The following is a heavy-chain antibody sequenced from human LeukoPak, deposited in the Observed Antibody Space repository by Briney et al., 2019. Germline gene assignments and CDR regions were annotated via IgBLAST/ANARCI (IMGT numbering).Heavy chain of an antibody. V-gene: IGHV1-69*05. Sequence: GASVKVSCKASGYTFTSYYMHRVRQAPGQGLEWMGGIIPIFGTANYAQKFQGRVTITTDESTSTAYMELSSLRSEDTAVYYCARVANWGSPLPYYWGQGTLVTVSS. J-gene: IGHJ4*02. D-gene: IGHD7-27*01. CDR3: ARVANWGSPLPYY. CDR2: IIPIFGTA. CDR1: GYTFTSYY.